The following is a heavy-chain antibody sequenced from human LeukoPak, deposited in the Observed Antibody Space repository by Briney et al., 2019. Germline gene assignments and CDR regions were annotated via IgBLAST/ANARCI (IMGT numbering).Heavy chain of an antibody. D-gene: IGHD2-15*01. Sequence: PSETLSLTCAVYGGSFSGYYWSWIRQPPGKGLEWIGEINHSGSTNYNPSLKSRVTISVDTSKNQFSLKLSSVTAADTAVYYCARGQPLLLRKYFDYWGQGTLVTVSS. V-gene: IGHV4-34*01. J-gene: IGHJ4*02. CDR1: GGSFSGYY. CDR2: INHSGST. CDR3: ARGQPLLLRKYFDY.